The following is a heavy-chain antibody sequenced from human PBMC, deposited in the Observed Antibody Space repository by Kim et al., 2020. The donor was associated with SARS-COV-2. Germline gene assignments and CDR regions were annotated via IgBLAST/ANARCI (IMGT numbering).Heavy chain of an antibody. CDR2: ISSSNSYI. CDR3: AGGTHIVVVTAIQPVDY. Sequence: GGSLRLSCAASGFTFSSYSMNWVRQAPGKGLEWVSSISSSNSYIYYADSVKGRFTISRDNAKNSLYLQMNSLRAEDTAVDYFAGGTHIVVVTAIQPVDYWGQGTLVTVSS. J-gene: IGHJ4*02. V-gene: IGHV3-21*01. CDR1: GFTFSSYS. D-gene: IGHD2-21*02.